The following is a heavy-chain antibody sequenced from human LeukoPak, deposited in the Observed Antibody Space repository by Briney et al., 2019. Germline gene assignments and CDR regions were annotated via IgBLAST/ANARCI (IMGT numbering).Heavy chain of an antibody. CDR1: GDSISSGTNF. Sequence: SQTLSLTCSVSGDSISSGTNFWSWIRQPAGTGLEWIGHIYSNGSTNYSPSLKSRVTISVDTSKNQFSLKLSSVTAADTAFYYCARDFRRGYSFFGFDIWGQGTKVTVSS. D-gene: IGHD3-3*02. V-gene: IGHV4-61*09. CDR2: IYSNGST. CDR3: ARDFRRGYSFFGFDI. J-gene: IGHJ3*02.